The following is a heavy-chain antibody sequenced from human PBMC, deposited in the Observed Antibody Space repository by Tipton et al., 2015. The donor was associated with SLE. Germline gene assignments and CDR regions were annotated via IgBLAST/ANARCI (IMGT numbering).Heavy chain of an antibody. D-gene: IGHD4-23*01. J-gene: IGHJ3*02. Sequence: TLSLTCTVSGGSVSSSTYYWGWIRQPPGKGLEWIGSIYYSGNAYYNPSLKSRVTISVDTSKNQFSLKVSSVTAADTAVYYCARSTVVTPRGAFDIWGQGTVVTVSS. CDR3: ARSTVVTPRGAFDI. CDR2: IYYSGNA. CDR1: GGSVSSSTYY. V-gene: IGHV4-39*07.